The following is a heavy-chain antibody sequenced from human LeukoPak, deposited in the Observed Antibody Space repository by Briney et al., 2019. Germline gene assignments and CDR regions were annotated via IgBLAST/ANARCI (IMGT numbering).Heavy chain of an antibody. CDR1: RFTFCSYC. CDR3: AKEKGYSYGYGYFDD. CDR2: ISYDGSNK. Sequence: GVSLRLSCAASRFTFCSYCMQWVPQAPGMGRVGGVGISYDGSNKYYTDSVRGRITISRDNSKTTLYLKMNSRRAEDTAVYYCAKEKGYSYGYGYFDDWGEGTLVTASS. V-gene: IGHV3-30*18. D-gene: IGHD5-18*01. J-gene: IGHJ4*02.